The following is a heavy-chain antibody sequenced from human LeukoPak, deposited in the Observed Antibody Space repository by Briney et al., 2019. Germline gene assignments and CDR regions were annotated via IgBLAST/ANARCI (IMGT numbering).Heavy chain of an antibody. J-gene: IGHJ4*02. V-gene: IGHV3-21*01. CDR1: GFTFSSYS. Sequence: PGGSLRLSCAASGFTFSSYSMNWVRQAPGKGLEWVSSISSSSSYIYYADSVKGRFTISRDNAKNSLYLQMNSLRAEDTAVYYCARDPSSGFGELDYWGQGTLVTVSS. CDR2: ISSSSSYI. D-gene: IGHD3-10*01. CDR3: ARDPSSGFGELDY.